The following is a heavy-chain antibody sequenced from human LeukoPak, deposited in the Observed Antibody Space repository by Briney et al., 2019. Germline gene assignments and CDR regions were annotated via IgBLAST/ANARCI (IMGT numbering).Heavy chain of an antibody. CDR2: IYPGDSDT. CDR3: ARIKYCSSTSCYGLGDV. CDR1: GYSFTSYW. Sequence: GESLKISCKGSGYSFTSYWISWVRQMPGKGLEWMGIIYPGDSDTRYSPSFQGQVTISADKSISTAYLQWSSLKASDTAMYYCARIKYCSSTSCYGLGDVWGQGTTVTVSS. J-gene: IGHJ6*02. D-gene: IGHD2-2*01. V-gene: IGHV5-51*01.